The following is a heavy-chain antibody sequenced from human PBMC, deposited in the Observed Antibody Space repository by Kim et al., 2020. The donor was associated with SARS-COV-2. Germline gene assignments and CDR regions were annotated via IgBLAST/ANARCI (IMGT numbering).Heavy chain of an antibody. CDR3: AKDELLWFGEYGSFDY. J-gene: IGHJ4*02. D-gene: IGHD3-10*01. V-gene: IGHV3-23*01. CDR1: GFTFSSYA. Sequence: GGSLRLSCAASGFTFSSYAMSWVRQAPGKGLEWVSAISGSGGSTYYADSVKGRFTISRDNSKNTLYLQMNSLRAEDTAVYYCAKDELLWFGEYGSFDYWGQGTLVTVSS. CDR2: ISGSGGST.